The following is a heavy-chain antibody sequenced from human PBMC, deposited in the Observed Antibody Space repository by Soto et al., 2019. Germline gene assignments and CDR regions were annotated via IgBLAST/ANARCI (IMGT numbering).Heavy chain of an antibody. CDR3: ARGDSNYYYYMDV. Sequence: GGSLRLSCAASGFTFSSYWMHWVRQAPGKGLVWVSRINSDGSSTSYADSVKGRFTISRDNAKNTLYLQMNSLRAEDTAVYYCARGDSNYYYYMDVWGKGTTVTVSS. CDR2: INSDGSST. V-gene: IGHV3-74*01. D-gene: IGHD2-21*02. CDR1: GFTFSSYW. J-gene: IGHJ6*03.